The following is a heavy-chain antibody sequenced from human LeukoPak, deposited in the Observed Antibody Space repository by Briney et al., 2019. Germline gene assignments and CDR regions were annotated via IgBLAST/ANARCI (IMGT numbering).Heavy chain of an antibody. CDR3: AGGSGWTTTY. D-gene: IGHD3-22*01. Sequence: GGSLRLSCAASEFIVSSNYMSWVRQAPGKGLEWVGNIKQDGSEKFYVDSVRGRFTISRDHTKNSLYLQMDSVRVEDTAVYYCAGGSGWTTTYWGQGTLVTVST. J-gene: IGHJ4*02. CDR1: EFIVSSNY. CDR2: IKQDGSEK. V-gene: IGHV3-7*04.